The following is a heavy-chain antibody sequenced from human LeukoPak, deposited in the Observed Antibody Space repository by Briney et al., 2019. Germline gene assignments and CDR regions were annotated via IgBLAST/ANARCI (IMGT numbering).Heavy chain of an antibody. V-gene: IGHV1-69*04. CDR2: IIPILGIA. CDR1: GGTFSSYA. Sequence: GASVKASCKASGGTFSSYAISWVRQAPGQGLEWMGRIIPILGIANYAQKFQGRVTITADKSTSTAYMELSSLRSEDTAVYYCARDGYSSSWHPNAFDIWGQGTMVTVSS. CDR3: ARDGYSSSWHPNAFDI. J-gene: IGHJ3*02. D-gene: IGHD6-13*01.